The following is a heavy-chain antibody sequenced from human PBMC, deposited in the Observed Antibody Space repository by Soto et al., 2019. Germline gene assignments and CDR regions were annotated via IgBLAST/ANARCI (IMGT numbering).Heavy chain of an antibody. D-gene: IGHD6-13*01. CDR2: INAGNGNT. Sequence: QVQLVQSGAEVKKPGASVKVSCKASGYTFTSYAMHWVRQAPGQRLEWMGWINAGNGNTKYSQKFQGRVTITRDTSASTADMELSSLRSEGTAVYYCARDPESSSWYGGWFDPWGQGTLVTVSS. CDR3: ARDPESSSWYGGWFDP. CDR1: GYTFTSYA. V-gene: IGHV1-3*01. J-gene: IGHJ5*02.